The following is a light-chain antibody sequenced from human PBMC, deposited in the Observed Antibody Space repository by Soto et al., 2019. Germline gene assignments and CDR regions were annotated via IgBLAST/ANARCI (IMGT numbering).Light chain of an antibody. CDR1: QSLSSN. CDR2: GAS. J-gene: IGKJ1*01. CDR3: HENNSYSPCT. Sequence: EIVLTQSPATLSVSPGERATLSCRASQSLSSNLAWYQQRPGQAPRLLVYGASMRATGIPARFIGSGSGTEFTLPIPSLEPDDFATYHCHENNSYSPCTSGQGPRWIS. V-gene: IGKV3-15*01.